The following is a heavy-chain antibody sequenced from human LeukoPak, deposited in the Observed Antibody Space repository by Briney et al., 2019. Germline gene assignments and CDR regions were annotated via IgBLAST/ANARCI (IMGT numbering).Heavy chain of an antibody. CDR1: GFTVSSNY. V-gene: IGHV4-39*02. J-gene: IGHJ6*02. CDR2: IYYSGST. D-gene: IGHD3-3*01. CDR3: ARDIRSDFWSGYWNYYYGMDV. Sequence: GSLRLSCAASGFTVSSNYMSWVRQAPGKGLEWIGSIYYSGSTYYNPSLKSRVTISVDTSKNQFSLKLTSVTAADTAVYYCARDIRSDFWSGYWNYYYGMDVWGQGTTVTVSS.